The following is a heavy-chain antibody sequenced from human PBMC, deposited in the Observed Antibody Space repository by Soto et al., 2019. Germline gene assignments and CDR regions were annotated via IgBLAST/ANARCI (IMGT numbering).Heavy chain of an antibody. D-gene: IGHD3-16*02. Sequence: SVKVSCKASGYTFTSYYMHWVRQAPGQGLEWMGIINPSGDSTSYAQKFQGRVTMTRDASTSTVYMELSSLRSEDTAVYYCARSYYDYVWGSYRSAHFDYWGQGTLVTVS. CDR2: INPSGDST. CDR3: ARSYYDYVWGSYRSAHFDY. J-gene: IGHJ4*02. V-gene: IGHV1-46*01. CDR1: GYTFTSYY.